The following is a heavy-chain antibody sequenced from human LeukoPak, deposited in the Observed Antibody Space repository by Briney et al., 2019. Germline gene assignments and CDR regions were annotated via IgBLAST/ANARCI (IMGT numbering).Heavy chain of an antibody. V-gene: IGHV1-8*01. Sequence: ASVKVSCKASGYTFTSYDINWVRQATGQGLEWMGWMNPNSGNTGYPQKFQGRVTMTRNTSISTAYMELCSLRSEDTAVYYCARADSSGYNWFDPWGQGTLVTASS. D-gene: IGHD3-22*01. CDR3: ARADSSGYNWFDP. CDR2: MNPNSGNT. J-gene: IGHJ5*02. CDR1: GYTFTSYD.